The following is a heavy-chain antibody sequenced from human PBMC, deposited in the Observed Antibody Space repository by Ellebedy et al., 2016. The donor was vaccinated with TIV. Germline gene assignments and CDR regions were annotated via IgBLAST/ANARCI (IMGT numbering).Heavy chain of an antibody. CDR3: ARPFGWFAPVDY. CDR2: VSYDGSKK. J-gene: IGHJ4*02. Sequence: PAGSLRLSCAASGLSFNSYAMHWVRQAPGKGLDWVAVVSYDGSKKYYADSVKGRFTISRDNSQNMLYLQLDSLRPHAPAVYHCARPFGWFAPVDYWGPGTLVTVSS. D-gene: IGHD2-15*01. CDR1: GLSFNSYA. V-gene: IGHV3-30-3*01.